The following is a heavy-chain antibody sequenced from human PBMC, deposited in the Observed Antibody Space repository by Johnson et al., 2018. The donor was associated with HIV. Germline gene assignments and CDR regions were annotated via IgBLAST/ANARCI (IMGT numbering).Heavy chain of an antibody. D-gene: IGHD5-12*01. Sequence: QVQLVESGGGVVQPGRSLRLSCAASGFTFSSYAMHWVRQAPGKGLEWVAVISYAGNNKYYADSGKGRFTISRDNSKNTLYLQMNSLRAEDTAVYYCAKDGGGGYDRAFDIWGQGTMVTVSS. J-gene: IGHJ3*02. CDR2: ISYAGNNK. V-gene: IGHV3-30-3*01. CDR3: AKDGGGGYDRAFDI. CDR1: GFTFSSYA.